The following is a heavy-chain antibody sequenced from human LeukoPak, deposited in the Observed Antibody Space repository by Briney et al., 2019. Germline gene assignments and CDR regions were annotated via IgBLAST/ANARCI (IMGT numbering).Heavy chain of an antibody. V-gene: IGHV3-30*04. CDR2: ISCDGSNK. CDR3: ARDPYYYMDV. J-gene: IGHJ6*03. Sequence: GGSLRLSCAASGFTFSSYAMHWVRQAPGKGLEWVAVISCDGSNKYYADSVKGRFTISRDNAKNSLYLQMNSLRAEDTAVYYCARDPYYYMDVWGKGTTVTVSS. CDR1: GFTFSSYA.